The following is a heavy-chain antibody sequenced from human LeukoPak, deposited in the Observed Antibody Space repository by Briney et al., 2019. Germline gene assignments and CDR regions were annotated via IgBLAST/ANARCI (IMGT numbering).Heavy chain of an antibody. J-gene: IGHJ5*02. Sequence: ASVKVSCKASGYTFTSYDISWVRQAPGQGLEWMGWISAYNGNTNYAQKYQGRVTMTIDTPTTTAYMELRSLRSDDTAVYYCARVGDCSGGTCYGGSDWFDPWGQGTLVTVSS. V-gene: IGHV1-18*01. CDR2: ISAYNGNT. D-gene: IGHD2-15*01. CDR3: ARVGDCSGGTCYGGSDWFDP. CDR1: GYTFTSYD.